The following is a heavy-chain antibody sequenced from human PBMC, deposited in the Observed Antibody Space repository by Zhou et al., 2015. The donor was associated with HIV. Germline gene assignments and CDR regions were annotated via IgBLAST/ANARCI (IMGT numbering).Heavy chain of an antibody. D-gene: IGHD5-18*01. CDR3: ARDLGCGSTTCSASFFDH. Sequence: VQLVESGGGLVQPGRSLRLSCEGSGFIFSNYAMHWVRQTPGQGLEWVAVISFDGGEEFYADSVKGRFSVSRDNSKNTLYLQMNSVRADDSALYYCARDLGCGSTTCSASFFDHWGQGTPVTVSS. J-gene: IGHJ4*02. V-gene: IGHV3-30-3*01. CDR2: ISFDGGEE. CDR1: GFIFSNYA.